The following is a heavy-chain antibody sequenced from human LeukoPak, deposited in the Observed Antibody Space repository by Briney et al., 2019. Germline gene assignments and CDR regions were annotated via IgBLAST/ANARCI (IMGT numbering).Heavy chain of an antibody. CDR2: INSDGSST. V-gene: IGHV3-74*01. CDR3: ASNPDECYYDSSGYYES. D-gene: IGHD3-22*01. Sequence: GGSLRLSCAASGFTFSSYWMHWVRQAPGKGLVWVSRINSDGSSTSYADSVKGRFTISRDNAKNTLYLQMNSLRAEDTAVYYCASNPDECYYDSSGYYESWGQGTLVTVSS. J-gene: IGHJ5*02. CDR1: GFTFSSYW.